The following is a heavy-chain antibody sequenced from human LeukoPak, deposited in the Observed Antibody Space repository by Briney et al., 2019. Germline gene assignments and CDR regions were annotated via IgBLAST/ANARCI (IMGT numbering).Heavy chain of an antibody. CDR1: GGSFSGYY. J-gene: IGHJ6*02. V-gene: IGHV4-34*01. CDR3: ARDRSPEGYYDSSHWDYYHGMDV. D-gene: IGHD3-22*01. Sequence: SETLSLTCAVNGGSFSGYYWSWFRQPPGKGLEWIGEINHSGSTNYNPSLKSRVTISVDTSKNQFSLNLSSVTAADTAMYYCARDRSPEGYYDSSHWDYYHGMDVWGQGTTVTVSS. CDR2: INHSGST.